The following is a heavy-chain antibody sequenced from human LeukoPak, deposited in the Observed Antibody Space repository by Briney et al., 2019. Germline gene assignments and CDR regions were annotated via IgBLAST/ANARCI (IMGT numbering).Heavy chain of an antibody. D-gene: IGHD3-22*01. V-gene: IGHV3-66*01. CDR3: ARGYDSGGYY. CDR2: IYSGGAT. CDR1: GFTVSSHY. Sequence: PGGSLRLSCAASGFTVSSHYMNWVRRAPGKGLEWVSIIYSGGATYYADSVKGRFTISRDKSKNTLYLQMNSLRAEDTAVYYCARGYDSGGYYWGQGTLVTVSS. J-gene: IGHJ4*02.